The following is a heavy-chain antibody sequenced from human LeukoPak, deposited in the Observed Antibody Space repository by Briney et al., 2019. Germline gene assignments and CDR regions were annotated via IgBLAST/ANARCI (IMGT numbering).Heavy chain of an antibody. CDR2: LNENGGNT. D-gene: IGHD2-15*01. J-gene: IGHJ4*02. CDR1: GFTFSIYA. Sequence: GGSLRLSCAASGFTFSIYAMSWVRQAPGKGLAWVSGLNENGGNTYYADSVKGRFTISRDNSENTLYLQMSSLRAEDTAIYYCVRDFYCSGGSCPLFDSWGQGTLVTVSS. V-gene: IGHV3-23*01. CDR3: VRDFYCSGGSCPLFDS.